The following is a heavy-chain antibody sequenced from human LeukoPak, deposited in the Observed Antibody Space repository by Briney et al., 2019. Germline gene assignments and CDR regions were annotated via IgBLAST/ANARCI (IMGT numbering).Heavy chain of an antibody. D-gene: IGHD3-22*01. Sequence: VASVKVSCKASGYTFTVYYMHWVRQAPGQGLEWMGCINSNSGGTNYAQMFQGRVTMTRDTSISTAYMELSRLRSDDTAVYYCARKAITMIVAAFDYWGQGTLVTVSS. CDR1: GYTFTVYY. CDR3: ARKAITMIVAAFDY. V-gene: IGHV1-2*02. CDR2: INSNSGGT. J-gene: IGHJ4*02.